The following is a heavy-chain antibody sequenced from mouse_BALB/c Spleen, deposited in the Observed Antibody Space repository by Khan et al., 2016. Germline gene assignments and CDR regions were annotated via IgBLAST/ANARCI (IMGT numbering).Heavy chain of an antibody. V-gene: IGHV3-2*02. CDR2: ISYSGST. D-gene: IGHD6-1*01. J-gene: IGHJ4*01. CDR3: ARSASGDIDAIDY. CDR1: GYSITSDYA. Sequence: EVQLQESGPGLVKPSQSLSLTCTVTGYSITSDYAWNWIRQFPGNRLEWMGYISYSGSTRYNPSLKSRSSITRDTSKNQFFLQLNSVTSEDKATYYCARSASGDIDAIDYWGQGTSVTVSS.